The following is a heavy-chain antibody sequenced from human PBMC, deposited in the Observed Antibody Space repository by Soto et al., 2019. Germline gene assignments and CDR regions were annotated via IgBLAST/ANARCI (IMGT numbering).Heavy chain of an antibody. J-gene: IGHJ6*02. Sequence: GGSLRLSCADSRFTFSGYWMYWVRQAPGKGLYWVANIKEDGSEKNYVDSVRGRFTISRDNAKNSLYLQMNSLRAEDTAVYYCARDAPFLTGSRYGYHYGMDVWGQGTTVTVSS. CDR1: RFTFSGYW. CDR2: IKEDGSEK. CDR3: ARDAPFLTGSRYGYHYGMDV. D-gene: IGHD3-9*01. V-gene: IGHV3-7*01.